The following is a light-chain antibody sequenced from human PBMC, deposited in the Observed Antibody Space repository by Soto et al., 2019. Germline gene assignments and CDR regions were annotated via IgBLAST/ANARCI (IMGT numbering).Light chain of an antibody. V-gene: IGKV3-15*01. CDR3: QQSGGT. CDR1: HSVSSN. J-gene: IGKJ1*01. CDR2: GAS. Sequence: EIVMTQSPATLSVSPGERATLSCRASHSVSSNLAWYQQKPGQAPRLLIYGASTRATGIPARFSGSGSGTEFTLTISSLQSEDFAVYYCQQSGGTFGLGTKVEIK.